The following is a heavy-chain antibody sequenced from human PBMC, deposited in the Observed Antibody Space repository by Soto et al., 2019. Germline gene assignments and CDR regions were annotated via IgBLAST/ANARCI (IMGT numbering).Heavy chain of an antibody. CDR3: ARGRHERNGIIEADGNKKLDYYYGMDV. J-gene: IGHJ6*02. Sequence: ASVKVSCKASGYTFTSYYMHWVRQAPGQGLEWMGIINPSGGSTSYAQKFQGRVTMTRDTSTSTVYMELSSLRSEDTAVYYCARGRHERNGIIEADGNKKLDYYYGMDVWGQGTTVTVSS. CDR1: GYTFTSYY. V-gene: IGHV1-46*01. D-gene: IGHD6-13*01. CDR2: INPSGGST.